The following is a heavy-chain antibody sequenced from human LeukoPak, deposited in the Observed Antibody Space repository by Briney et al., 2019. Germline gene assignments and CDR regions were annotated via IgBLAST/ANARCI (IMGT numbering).Heavy chain of an antibody. CDR3: ARRTAPPSSSWYGYYFDY. CDR2: ISSSSSYI. V-gene: IGHV3-21*01. CDR1: GFTFSSYS. Sequence: GGSLRLSCAASGFTFSSYSMNWVRQAPGKGLEWVSSISSSSSYIYYADSVKGRFTTSRDNAKNSLYLQMNSLRAEDTAVYYCARRTAPPSSSWYGYYFDYWGQGTLVTVSS. J-gene: IGHJ4*02. D-gene: IGHD6-13*01.